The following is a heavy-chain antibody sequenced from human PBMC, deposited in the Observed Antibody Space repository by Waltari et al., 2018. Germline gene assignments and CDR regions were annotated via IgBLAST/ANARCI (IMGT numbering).Heavy chain of an antibody. D-gene: IGHD6-13*01. V-gene: IGHV4-39*07. CDR2: IYYSGST. CDR1: GGSISSSSYY. CDR3: ARGRSSSPNWFDP. J-gene: IGHJ5*02. Sequence: QLQLQESGPGLVKPSETLSLTCTVSGGSISSSSYYWGWIRQPPGKGLEWIGSIYYSGSTYYSPSLKSRVTISVDTSKNQFSLKLSSVTAADTAVYYCARGRSSSPNWFDPWGQGTLVTVSS.